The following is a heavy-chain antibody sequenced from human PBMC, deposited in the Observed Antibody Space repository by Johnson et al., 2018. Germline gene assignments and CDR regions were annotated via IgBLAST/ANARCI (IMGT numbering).Heavy chain of an antibody. CDR2: ISTSGSTK. CDR1: GFTFSDYY. J-gene: IGHJ6*03. CDR3: ARADLSAVAGHYYYYMDV. Sequence: VQLLESGGGLVKPGGSLRLSCAASGFTFSDYYMSWVRQAPGKGLEWVSYISTSGSTKYYADSVKGRFPIPSDNSKNTLYLQMNSLRAEDTAGHYCARADLSAVAGHYYYYMDVWGKGTTVTVSS. D-gene: IGHD6-19*01. V-gene: IGHV3-11*01.